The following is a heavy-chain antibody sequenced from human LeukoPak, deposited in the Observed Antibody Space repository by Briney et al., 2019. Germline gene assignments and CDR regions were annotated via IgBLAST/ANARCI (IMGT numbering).Heavy chain of an antibody. V-gene: IGHV2-5*01. D-gene: IGHD5-12*01. Sequence: SGPTLVKPTQTLTLTCAFSGFSLTTSGVGVGWIRQPPGKALEWLALIYWHDAERYSPSLKSRLTITKDTSKNPVVLTMTNMDPVDTATYYSAHTSAVPTIPIFDYWGQGTLVSVSS. CDR3: AHTSAVPTIPIFDY. CDR1: GFSLTTSGVG. J-gene: IGHJ4*02. CDR2: IYWHDAE.